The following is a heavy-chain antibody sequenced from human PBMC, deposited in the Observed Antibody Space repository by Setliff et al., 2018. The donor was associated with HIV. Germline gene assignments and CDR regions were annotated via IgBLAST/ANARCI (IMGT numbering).Heavy chain of an antibody. CDR3: ARWSLVGATADY. D-gene: IGHD1-26*01. CDR1: GAPISSYY. Sequence: PSETLSLTCKVSGAPISSYYWNWIRQPPGKGLEWIGYIYNSGYSNSKPSLKSRVTISVDTSKNQFSLKLSSVTAADTAVYYCARWSLVGATADYWGQGTLVTVSS. CDR2: IYNSGYS. J-gene: IGHJ4*02. V-gene: IGHV4-59*08.